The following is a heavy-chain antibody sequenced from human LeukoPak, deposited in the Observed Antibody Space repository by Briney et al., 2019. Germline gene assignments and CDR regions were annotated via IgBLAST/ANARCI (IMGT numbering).Heavy chain of an antibody. CDR1: GFTFSDHY. V-gene: IGHV3-73*01. CDR3: TSLYSSSTGFDY. J-gene: IGHJ4*02. CDR2: IRSKPNTYAT. Sequence: GGSLRLSCAASGFTFSDHYMDWVRQAPGKGLEWVGRIRSKPNTYATAYAASVKGRFTISRDDSKNTAYLQMNSLKTEDTAVYYCTSLYSSSTGFDYWGQGTLVTVSS. D-gene: IGHD6-6*01.